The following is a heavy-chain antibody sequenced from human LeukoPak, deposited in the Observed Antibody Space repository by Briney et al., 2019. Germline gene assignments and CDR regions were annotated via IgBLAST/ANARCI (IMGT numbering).Heavy chain of an antibody. D-gene: IGHD6-13*01. CDR1: GFTFSDYY. V-gene: IGHV3-11*04. CDR3: ARVHPYSSSWIDY. CDR2: ISSSGSTI. J-gene: IGHJ4*02. Sequence: PGGSLRLSCADSGFTFSDYYMSWIRQAPGKGLEWVSYISSSGSTIYYADSVKGRFTISRDNAKNSLYLQMNSLRAEDTAVYYCARVHPYSSSWIDYWGQGTLVTVSS.